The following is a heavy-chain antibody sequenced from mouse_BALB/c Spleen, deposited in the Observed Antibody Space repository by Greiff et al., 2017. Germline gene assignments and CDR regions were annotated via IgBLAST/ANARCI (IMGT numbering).Heavy chain of an antibody. Sequence: EVKLVESGGGLVQPGGSRKLSCAASGFTFSSYAMSWVRQTPEKRLEWVASISSGGSTYYPDSVKGRFTISRDNARNILYLQMSSLRSEDTAMYYCARGQGYGYDGAWFAYWGQGTLVTVSA. CDR1: GFTFSSYA. V-gene: IGHV5-6-5*01. CDR2: ISSGGST. CDR3: ARGQGYGYDGAWFAY. D-gene: IGHD2-2*01. J-gene: IGHJ3*01.